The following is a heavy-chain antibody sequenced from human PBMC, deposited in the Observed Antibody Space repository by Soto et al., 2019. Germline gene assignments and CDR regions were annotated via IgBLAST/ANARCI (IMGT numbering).Heavy chain of an antibody. CDR2: INSEGTTT. V-gene: IGHV3-74*01. CDR3: GRAPGGTGIVDY. CDR1: GFTFSSYW. Sequence: EVQLVESGGGLVQPGGSLRLSCEASGFTFSSYWMQWVRQGPGKGLVWVARINSEGTTTYYADSVKGRFTVSRDNDKNTLYLQLNSLRGDDTALYYCGRAPGGTGIVDYWGRGTLVTVSS. D-gene: IGHD3-16*01. J-gene: IGHJ4*02.